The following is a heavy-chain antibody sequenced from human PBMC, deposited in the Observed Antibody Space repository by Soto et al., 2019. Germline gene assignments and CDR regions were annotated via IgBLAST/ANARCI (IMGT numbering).Heavy chain of an antibody. J-gene: IGHJ6*02. V-gene: IGHV4-34*01. D-gene: IGHD3-10*01. CDR2: INHSGST. Sequence: SETLSLTCAVYGGSFSGYYWSWIRQPPGKGLEWIGEINHSGSTNYNPSLKSRVTISVDTSKNQFSLKLSSVTAADTAVYYCARGAYYGSGSLSTRTYYYYGMDVWGQGTTVPVSS. CDR1: GGSFSGYY. CDR3: ARGAYYGSGSLSTRTYYYYGMDV.